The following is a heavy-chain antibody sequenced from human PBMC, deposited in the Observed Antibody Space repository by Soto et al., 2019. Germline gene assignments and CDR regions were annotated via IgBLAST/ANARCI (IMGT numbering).Heavy chain of an antibody. Sequence: QVQLVESGGGLVRPGGSLRLSCAASGFTFNDYYMTWIRQAPGTGREWISYISSSGTTTHYADAVKGRFTISRDNAKNSLYLQMNSLRAEDTAVYYCARGGLGGRQWFDPWGQGTLVTVSS. CDR1: GFTFNDYY. CDR2: ISSSGTTT. V-gene: IGHV3-11*01. CDR3: ARGGLGGRQWFDP. D-gene: IGHD6-6*01. J-gene: IGHJ5*02.